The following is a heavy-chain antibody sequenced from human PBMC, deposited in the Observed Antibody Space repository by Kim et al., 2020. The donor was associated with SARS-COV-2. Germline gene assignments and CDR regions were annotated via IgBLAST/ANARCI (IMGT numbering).Heavy chain of an antibody. J-gene: IGHJ5*02. CDR1: GYSFTNYW. CDR2: IYPDDSDT. Sequence: GEYLKISCEGSGYSFTNYWIGWVRQMPGKGLELMGVIYPDDSDTRYIPSFQGQVTISADKSISTAYLQWRSLKASDTAMYYCARLAGNGYKEGGNWFDPWGQGTLVTVSS. V-gene: IGHV5-51*01. D-gene: IGHD5-18*01. CDR3: ARLAGNGYKEGGNWFDP.